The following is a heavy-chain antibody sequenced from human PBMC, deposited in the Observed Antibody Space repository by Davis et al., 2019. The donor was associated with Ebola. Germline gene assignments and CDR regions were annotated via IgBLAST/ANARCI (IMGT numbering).Heavy chain of an antibody. J-gene: IGHJ3*02. CDR1: GYTFTGYY. CDR3: AREGTAMFNLPAHGAFDI. D-gene: IGHD5-18*01. V-gene: IGHV1-2*02. Sequence: ASVQVSCKASGYTFTGYYMHWVRQAPGQGLEWMGWINPNSGGTNYAQKFQGRVTMTRDTSISTAYMELSRLRSDDTAVYYCAREGTAMFNLPAHGAFDIWGQGTMVTVSS. CDR2: INPNSGGT.